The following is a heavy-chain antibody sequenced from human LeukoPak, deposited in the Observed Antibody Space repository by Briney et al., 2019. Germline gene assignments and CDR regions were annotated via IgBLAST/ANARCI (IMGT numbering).Heavy chain of an antibody. Sequence: GRSLRLSCAASGFTFSTYGMHWVRQAPGKGLEWVAVISYDGSNKYYADSVKGRFTISRDNSKNTLYLQMNSLRAEDTAVYYCAKEGVLRGYSGYDSSDFDYWGQGTLVTVSS. CDR2: ISYDGSNK. CDR1: GFTFSTYG. J-gene: IGHJ4*02. D-gene: IGHD5-12*01. V-gene: IGHV3-30*18. CDR3: AKEGVLRGYSGYDSSDFDY.